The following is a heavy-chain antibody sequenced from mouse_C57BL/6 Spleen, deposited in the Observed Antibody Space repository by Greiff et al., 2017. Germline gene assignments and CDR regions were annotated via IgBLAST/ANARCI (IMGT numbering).Heavy chain of an antibody. D-gene: IGHD2-4*01. V-gene: IGHV5-6*02. CDR2: ISSGGSYT. CDR1: GFTFSSYG. CDR3: ARPYDYDDAPFDY. J-gene: IGHJ2*01. Sequence: DVKLVESGGDLVKPGGSLKLSCAASGFTFSSYGMSWVRQTPDKRLEWVATISSGGSYTYYPDSVKGRFTISRDNAKNTLYLQMSSLKSEDTAMYYCARPYDYDDAPFDYWGQGTTLTVSS.